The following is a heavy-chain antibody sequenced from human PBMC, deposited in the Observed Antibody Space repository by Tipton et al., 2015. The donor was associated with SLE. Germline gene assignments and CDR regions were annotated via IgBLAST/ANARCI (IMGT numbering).Heavy chain of an antibody. CDR2: IGAYNGNT. D-gene: IGHD6-19*01. V-gene: IGHV1-18*01. CDR3: ARDLYSGWLAYYYYYYMDV. Sequence: QSGAEVKKPGASVKVSCKASGYTFTSYGISWVRQAPGQGLEWMGWIGAYNGNTNYAQKLQGRVTMTTDTSTSTAYMELRSLRSDDTAVYYCARDLYSGWLAYYYYYYMDVWGKGTTVTVSS. J-gene: IGHJ6*03. CDR1: GYTFTSYG.